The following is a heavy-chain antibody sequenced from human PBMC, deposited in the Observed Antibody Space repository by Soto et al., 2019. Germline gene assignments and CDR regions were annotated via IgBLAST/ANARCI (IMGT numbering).Heavy chain of an antibody. Sequence: ASVQVSCKASGYTFTSYAMHWVRQAPGQRLEWMGWINAGNGNTKYSQKFQGRVTITRDTSASTAYMELSSLRSEDTAVYYCARDQAYYDILTGYPQGWFDPWGQGTLVTVSS. CDR2: INAGNGNT. V-gene: IGHV1-3*01. CDR3: ARDQAYYDILTGYPQGWFDP. J-gene: IGHJ5*02. CDR1: GYTFTSYA. D-gene: IGHD3-9*01.